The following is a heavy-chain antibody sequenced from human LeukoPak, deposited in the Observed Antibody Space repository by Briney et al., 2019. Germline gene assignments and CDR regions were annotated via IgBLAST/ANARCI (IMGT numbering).Heavy chain of an antibody. CDR2: ISAYNGNT. CDR1: GYTFTSYG. Sequence: EASVKVSCKASGYTFTSYGISWVRQAPGQGLEWMGWISAYNGNTNYAQKLQGRVTMTTDTSTSTAYMELRSLRSDDTAVYYCARVSRIAAFPYYYYYYMDVWGKGTTVTVSS. CDR3: ARVSRIAAFPYYYYYYMDV. D-gene: IGHD6-6*01. V-gene: IGHV1-18*01. J-gene: IGHJ6*03.